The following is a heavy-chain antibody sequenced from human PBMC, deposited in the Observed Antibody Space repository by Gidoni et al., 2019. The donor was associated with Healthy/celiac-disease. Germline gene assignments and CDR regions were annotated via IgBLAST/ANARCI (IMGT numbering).Heavy chain of an antibody. CDR2: ISAYNGNT. J-gene: IGHJ5*02. V-gene: IGHV1-18*01. Sequence: QVQLVQSGAEVKKPGASVKVSCKASGYTFTSSGISWVRQAPGQGLEWMGWISAYNGNTNYEQKLQGRVTMTTDTSTSTAYMELRSLRSDDTAVYYCARDRGLLWFGESSPNWFDPWGQGTLVTVSS. CDR1: GYTFTSSG. D-gene: IGHD3-10*01. CDR3: ARDRGLLWFGESSPNWFDP.